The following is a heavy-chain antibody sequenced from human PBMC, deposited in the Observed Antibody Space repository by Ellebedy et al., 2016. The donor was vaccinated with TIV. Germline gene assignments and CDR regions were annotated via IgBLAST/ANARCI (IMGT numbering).Heavy chain of an antibody. CDR2: IHPSGRT. Sequence: SETLSLTCSVYGGSFSGYYWSWIRQPPGKGLEWIGEIHPSGRTNYNPSLKSRVTMSVDTSKNQFSLKLTSVTAADTAVYYCAGGDYPGAGSYLGYWGQGDMVTVSS. D-gene: IGHD3-10*01. CDR1: GGSFSGYY. J-gene: IGHJ4*02. V-gene: IGHV4-34*01. CDR3: AGGDYPGAGSYLGY.